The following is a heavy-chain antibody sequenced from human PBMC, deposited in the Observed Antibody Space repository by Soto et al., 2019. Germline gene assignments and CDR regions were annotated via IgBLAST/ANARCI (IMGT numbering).Heavy chain of an antibody. D-gene: IGHD2-21*02. CDR3: ARDLWGYCGADCSPLDV. V-gene: IGHV4-59*01. CDR1: GGSISSYY. CDR2: MYNTGST. J-gene: IGHJ6*02. Sequence: QVRLQESGPGLVKPSETLSLTCTVSGGSISSYYWSWIRQPPGKGLEWIGYMYNTGSTIYNPSLKRRVTISVATSKNQFSLKLNSVTAADTAVYYCARDLWGYCGADCSPLDVWGQGTTVTVSS.